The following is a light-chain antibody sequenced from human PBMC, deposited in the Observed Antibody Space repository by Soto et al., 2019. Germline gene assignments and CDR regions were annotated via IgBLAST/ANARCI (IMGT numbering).Light chain of an antibody. CDR2: KAS. Sequence: DIQMTQSPSSLSGSVGDRVTITCRASQTISSWLAWYQQKPGKAPKLLIYKASTLKSGVPSRFSGSGSGTDFVLTISSLQPEDSATYYCQQLDSMPITFGQGTRLEIK. V-gene: IGKV1-5*03. CDR1: QTISSW. J-gene: IGKJ5*01. CDR3: QQLDSMPIT.